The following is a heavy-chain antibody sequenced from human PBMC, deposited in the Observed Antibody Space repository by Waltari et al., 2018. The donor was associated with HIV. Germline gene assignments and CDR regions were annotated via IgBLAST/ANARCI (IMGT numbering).Heavy chain of an antibody. D-gene: IGHD3-3*01. CDR3: TRAVFWSTFFSDNFFDY. J-gene: IGHJ4*02. CDR1: RFHFRNYL. CDR2: VNGDASST. V-gene: IGHV3-74*01. Sequence: VELVESGGGLVQPGGSLRPSCAASRFHFRNYLIYWVRQVPGKGLVWVSRVNGDASSTDYADSVRGRFTISRDNAKNTVFLQMDSLRAEDTAVYYCTRAVFWSTFFSDNFFDYWGQGTPLTVSS.